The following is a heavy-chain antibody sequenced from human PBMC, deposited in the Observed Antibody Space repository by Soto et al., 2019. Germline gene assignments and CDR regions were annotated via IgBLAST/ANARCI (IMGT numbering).Heavy chain of an antibody. Sequence: QVQLVESGGGVVQPGRSLRLSCAASGFTFSNHGMHWVRQAPGKGLEWVARIYYDGSNEYCADSVKGRFTISRDSSKNTLYLQMNSLRAEDTAVYYCARGRGSGSFYQLDYWGQGTLVTVSS. CDR2: IYYDGSNE. V-gene: IGHV3-33*01. CDR1: GFTFSNHG. D-gene: IGHD1-26*01. CDR3: ARGRGSGSFYQLDY. J-gene: IGHJ4*02.